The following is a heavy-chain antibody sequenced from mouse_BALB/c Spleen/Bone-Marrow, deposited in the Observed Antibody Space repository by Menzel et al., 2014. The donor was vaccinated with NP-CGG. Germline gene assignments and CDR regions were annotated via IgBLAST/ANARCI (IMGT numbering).Heavy chain of an antibody. V-gene: IGHV7-3*02. CDR1: GSTFTDYY. CDR3: ARDINYDIYWYFDV. Sequence: EVKLVESGGGLVQPGGSLRLSCATSGSTFTDYYMSWVRQPPGKALEWLGFIRNKAKGYTSENSASVKGRFTISRDNSQSILYLQMNTLRAEDSATYYCARDINYDIYWYFDVWGAGTTVTVSS. J-gene: IGHJ1*01. D-gene: IGHD2-4*01. CDR2: IRNKAKGYTS.